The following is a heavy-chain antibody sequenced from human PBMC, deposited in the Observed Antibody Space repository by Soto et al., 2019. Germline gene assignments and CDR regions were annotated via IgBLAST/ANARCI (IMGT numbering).Heavy chain of an antibody. CDR1: GASISSSDYY. D-gene: IGHD5-18*01. J-gene: IGHJ4*02. CDR2: IYYSGRT. V-gene: IGHV4-39*01. CDR3: ARQEGYTAGCQGY. Sequence: QVQLQESGPGLVKPSETLSLTCSVSGASISSSDYYWGWIRQPPGEGLEWIGSIYYSGRTNYNPSLNSRVTISLDTSKNQFFLKLSSVTAADTAVYYCARQEGYTAGCQGYWGQGTLVTVSS.